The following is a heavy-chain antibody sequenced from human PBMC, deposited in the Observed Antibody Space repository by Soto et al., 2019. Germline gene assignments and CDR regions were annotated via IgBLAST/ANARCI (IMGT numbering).Heavy chain of an antibody. CDR3: AKGLWDYGFYYYGMDV. CDR1: GFTFSSYG. Sequence: GGSLRLSCAASGFTFSSYGMHWVRQAPGKGLEWVAVISYDGSNKVYADSVKGRFTISRDDSKDTLDLQMNSLRAEDTALYYCAKGLWDYGFYYYGMDVWGQGTAVTVSS. CDR2: ISYDGSNK. V-gene: IGHV3-30*18. J-gene: IGHJ6*02. D-gene: IGHD4-17*01.